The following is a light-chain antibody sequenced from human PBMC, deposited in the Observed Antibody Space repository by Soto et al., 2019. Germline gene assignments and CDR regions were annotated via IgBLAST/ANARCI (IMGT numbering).Light chain of an antibody. CDR3: QQYYRWPQT. V-gene: IGKV3-15*01. CDR1: QSLSFN. Sequence: EIVMTQSPATLSVSPGESATLSCRASQSLSFNLAWYQQKPGQAPRLLIYAASTRATGIPARFSGSGSGTEFTLTISSLQSEDFAVYYCQQYYRWPQTFGQGTKVDIK. CDR2: AAS. J-gene: IGKJ1*01.